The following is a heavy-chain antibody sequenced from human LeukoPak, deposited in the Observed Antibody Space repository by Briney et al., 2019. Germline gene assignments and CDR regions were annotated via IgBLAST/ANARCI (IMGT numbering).Heavy chain of an antibody. CDR1: GFTFSSYA. V-gene: IGHV3-23*01. D-gene: IGHD3-3*01. J-gene: IGHJ4*02. CDR2: ISGSGGST. Sequence: GGSLRLSCAASGFTFSSYAMSWVRQAPGKGLEWVSAISGSGGSTYYADSVKGRFTISRDNSKNTLYLQMNSLRAEDTAVYYCAKDSVGVVIIPVSYPLSDFDYWGQRTLVTLSS. CDR3: AKDSVGVVIIPVSYPLSDFDY.